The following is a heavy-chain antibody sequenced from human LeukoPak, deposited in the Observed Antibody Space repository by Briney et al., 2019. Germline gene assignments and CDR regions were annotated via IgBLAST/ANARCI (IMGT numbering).Heavy chain of an antibody. Sequence: GGSLRLSCAASGFTFSSYWMHWVRQAPGKGLVWVSRINSDGSSTSYADSVKGRFTISRDNAKNTLYLQMNSLIAEDTAVYYCARDRRSWIQLWLYDYWGQGTLVTVSS. CDR2: INSDGSST. V-gene: IGHV3-74*01. J-gene: IGHJ4*02. CDR3: ARDRRSWIQLWLYDY. CDR1: GFTFSSYW. D-gene: IGHD5-18*01.